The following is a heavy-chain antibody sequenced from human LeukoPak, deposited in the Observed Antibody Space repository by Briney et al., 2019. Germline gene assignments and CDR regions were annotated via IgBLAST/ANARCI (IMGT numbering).Heavy chain of an antibody. Sequence: GGSLRLSCAASGFPFSTYAMSWVRQAPGKGLEWVSVISGSGGDTYYADSVKGRFTISGDNSKSTLYLQMNSLRAEDTAVYYCANFIPTRDSSGYWGQGTLVTVSS. J-gene: IGHJ4*02. V-gene: IGHV3-23*01. CDR1: GFPFSTYA. D-gene: IGHD3-22*01. CDR2: ISGSGGDT. CDR3: ANFIPTRDSSGY.